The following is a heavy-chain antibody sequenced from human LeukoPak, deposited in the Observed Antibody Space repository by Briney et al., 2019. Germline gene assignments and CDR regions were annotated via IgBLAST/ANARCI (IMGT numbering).Heavy chain of an antibody. J-gene: IGHJ4*02. CDR1: GYSFTSYW. CDR3: ARSRYGTTWSSSWEFDY. V-gene: IGHV3-66*01. D-gene: IGHD6-13*01. Sequence: GESLKISCKGSGYSFTSYWIGWVRQAPGKGLEWVSVIYSGGSTYYADSVKGRFTISRDNSKNTLYLQMNSLRAEDTAVYYCARSRYGTTWSSSWEFDYWGQGTLVTVSS. CDR2: IYSGGST.